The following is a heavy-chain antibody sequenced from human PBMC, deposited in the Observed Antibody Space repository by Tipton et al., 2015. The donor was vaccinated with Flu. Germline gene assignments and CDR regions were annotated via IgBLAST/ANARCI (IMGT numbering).Heavy chain of an antibody. V-gene: IGHV4-39*07. CDR1: GGSIRSASDY. CDR2: IHYSGKT. D-gene: IGHD3/OR15-3a*01. Sequence: TLSLTCTVSGGSIRSASDYWGWVRQTPGKGLEWIGNIHYSGKTYYNMPLKSRVTISVDTSNNQFSLKLTSVTAADMGLYYCARDRIVNGFWTGYERYGMDVWGQGTTVTVSS. CDR3: ARDRIVNGFWTGYERYGMDV. J-gene: IGHJ6*02.